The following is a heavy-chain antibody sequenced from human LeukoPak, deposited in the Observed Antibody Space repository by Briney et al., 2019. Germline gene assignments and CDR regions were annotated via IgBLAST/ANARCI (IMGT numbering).Heavy chain of an antibody. J-gene: IGHJ3*01. Sequence: ASVKVSCKASGYAFTGYYMHWVRQAPGQGLEWMGWINPDSGGTNNAQKFQGRVTMTRDTSISTAYMELSRLRSDDTAVYYCARTFYDTLDSDAFDFWGQGTMVIVSS. CDR3: ARTFYDTLDSDAFDF. CDR2: INPDSGGT. D-gene: IGHD2/OR15-2a*01. V-gene: IGHV1-2*02. CDR1: GYAFTGYY.